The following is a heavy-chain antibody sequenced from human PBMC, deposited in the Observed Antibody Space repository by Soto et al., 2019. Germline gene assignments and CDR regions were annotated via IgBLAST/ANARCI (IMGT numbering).Heavy chain of an antibody. CDR2: ISYDGTNK. CDR1: EFTFSRYG. V-gene: IGHV3-30*18. J-gene: IGHJ4*02. D-gene: IGHD2-15*01. CDR3: ANVEGGYPDFHY. Sequence: QVQLVESGGGVVQPGRSLRLSCAVSEFTFSRYGMHWVRQAPGKGLEWVAVISYDGTNKYYADSVKGRFTVSRDNSKNTLYLQMTSLRAEDTAVYYCANVEGGYPDFHYWGQGTLVTVSS.